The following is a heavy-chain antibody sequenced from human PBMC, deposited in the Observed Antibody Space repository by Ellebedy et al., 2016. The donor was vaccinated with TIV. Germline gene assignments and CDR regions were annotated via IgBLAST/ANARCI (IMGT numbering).Heavy chain of an antibody. Sequence: ASVKVSCKASGYTFTSYGISWVRQAPGQGLEWMGWISAYNGNTNYAQKLQGRVTMTTDTSTSTAYMELRSLRSDDTAVYYCARGLTVVKGVWYYYGMDVWGQGTTVTASS. CDR2: ISAYNGNT. J-gene: IGHJ6*02. V-gene: IGHV1-18*04. CDR1: GYTFTSYG. D-gene: IGHD4-23*01. CDR3: ARGLTVVKGVWYYYGMDV.